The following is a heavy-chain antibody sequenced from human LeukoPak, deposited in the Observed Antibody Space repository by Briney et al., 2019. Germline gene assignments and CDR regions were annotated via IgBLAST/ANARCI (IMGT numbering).Heavy chain of an antibody. D-gene: IGHD5-18*01. J-gene: IGHJ4*02. V-gene: IGHV1-69*13. CDR1: GGTFSSYA. CDR3: AREGLDTAMVRGIFDY. Sequence: SVKVSCKASGGTFSSYAISWVRQAPGQGLEWMGGIIPIFGTANYAQKFQGRVTITADGSTSTAYMELSSLRSEDTAVYYCAREGLDTAMVRGIFDYWGQGTLVTVSS. CDR2: IIPIFGTA.